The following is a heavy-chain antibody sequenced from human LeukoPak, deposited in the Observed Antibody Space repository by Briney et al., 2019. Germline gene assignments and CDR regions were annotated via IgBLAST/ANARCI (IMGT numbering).Heavy chain of an antibody. CDR3: ARDDIVVVPAAISFDY. CDR2: ISGSGGST. J-gene: IGHJ4*02. Sequence: SGGSLRLSCAASGFTFSSYAMSWVRQAPGKGLEWVSAISGSGGSTYYADSVKGRFTISRDNSKNTLYLQMNSLRAEDTAVYYCARDDIVVVPAAISFDYWGQGTLVTVSS. D-gene: IGHD2-2*01. V-gene: IGHV3-23*01. CDR1: GFTFSSYA.